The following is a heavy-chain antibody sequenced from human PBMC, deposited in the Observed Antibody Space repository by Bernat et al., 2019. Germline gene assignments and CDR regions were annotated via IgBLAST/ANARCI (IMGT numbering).Heavy chain of an antibody. CDR1: GGTFSSYA. CDR2: IIPIFGTA. Sequence: QVQLVQSGAEVKKPGSSVKVSCKASGGTFSSYAISWVRQAPGQGLEWMGGIIPIFGTANYAQKFQGRVTITADESTSTAYMELSSLRSKDTAVYYCARDLPATTGKGGKDAFDIWGRGTMVTVSS. D-gene: IGHD4-17*01. V-gene: IGHV1-69*01. J-gene: IGHJ3*02. CDR3: ARDLPATTGKGGKDAFDI.